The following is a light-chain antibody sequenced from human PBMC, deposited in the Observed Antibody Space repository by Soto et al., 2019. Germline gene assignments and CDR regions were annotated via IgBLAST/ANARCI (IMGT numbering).Light chain of an antibody. CDR3: SSYAGSNNLV. CDR2: EVS. Sequence: QSVLTQPPSASGSPGQSVTISCTGTSSDVGGYNDVSWYQRHPGKAPKLMIYEVSKRPSGVPDRFSGSKSGNTASLTVSGLQAEDEADYYCSSYAGSNNLVFGGGTKVTVL. J-gene: IGLJ2*01. CDR1: SSDVGGYND. V-gene: IGLV2-8*01.